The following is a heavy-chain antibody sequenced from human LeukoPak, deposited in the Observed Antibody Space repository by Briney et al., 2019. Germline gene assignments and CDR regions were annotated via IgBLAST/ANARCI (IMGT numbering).Heavy chain of an antibody. CDR2: IGGSGSST. V-gene: IGHV3-23*01. CDR1: GFTFSSYA. CDR3: ARDAGMDV. J-gene: IGHJ6*02. Sequence: GGSLRLSCAASGFTFSSYAMSWVRQAPGKGLEWVAAIGGSGSSTYYADPVKGRFTISRDNSKNTLYLQMNSLRAEDTAVYYCARDAGMDVWGQGTTVTVSS.